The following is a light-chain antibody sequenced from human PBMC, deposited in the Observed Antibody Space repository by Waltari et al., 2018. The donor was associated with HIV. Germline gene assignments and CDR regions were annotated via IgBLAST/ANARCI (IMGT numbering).Light chain of an antibody. CDR3: QQYGSSPIA. CDR2: GAS. CDR1: QSIISNY. J-gene: IGKJ5*01. Sequence: DTVLTQSPGTLSLSPGERATLSCRASQSIISNYVAWYQQKPGQAPRLLIYGASKRATGIPDRFRGSGSGTDFTLTISILEPEDFAVYYCQQYGSSPIAFGQGTRLEIK. V-gene: IGKV3-20*01.